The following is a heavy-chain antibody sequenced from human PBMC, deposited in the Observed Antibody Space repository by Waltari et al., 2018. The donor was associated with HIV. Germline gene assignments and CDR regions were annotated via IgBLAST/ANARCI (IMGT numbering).Heavy chain of an antibody. J-gene: IGHJ4*02. CDR2: TYYRSKWFN. CDR3: ARDRGGNYYFDS. V-gene: IGHV6-1*01. CDR1: GDSVSSNSAP. D-gene: IGHD3-10*01. Sequence: QVQLHQSGPGLVKPSQTLSLTCAISGDSVSSNSAPWSWIRQSPLRGHEWLGRTYYRSKWFNDYAVSVKSRISINPDTSKNQFSLQLNSVTPEDTAVYYCARDRGGNYYFDSWGQGTLVTVSS.